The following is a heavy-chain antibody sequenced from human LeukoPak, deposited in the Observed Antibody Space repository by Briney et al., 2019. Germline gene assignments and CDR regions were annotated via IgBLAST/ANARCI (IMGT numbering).Heavy chain of an antibody. D-gene: IGHD5-12*01. J-gene: IGHJ4*02. V-gene: IGHV3-7*01. CDR3: ARVGYNGWNFEN. CDR1: GFTFSSYW. CDR2: ISQDVSHR. Sequence: GGSLRLSCAASGFTFSSYWMSWVRQAPGKGLQSVAYISQDVSHRYYVDSVKGRFTISRDNAKNSLHLEMNSLRAEDTALYYCARVGYNGWNFENWGQGTLVTVSS.